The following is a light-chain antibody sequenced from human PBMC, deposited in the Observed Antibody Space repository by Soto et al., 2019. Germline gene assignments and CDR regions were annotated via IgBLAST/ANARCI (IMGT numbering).Light chain of an antibody. Sequence: EIVMTQSPATLSVSPGERATLSCRASQSVRSNLVWYQQKSRQAPSLLIYGASTSATGILARFIGSGSGTEFTLTISSLQDADVAVYYCQQYNSWPPLTFGGGTKVEIK. CDR2: GAS. CDR3: QQYNSWPPLT. V-gene: IGKV3-15*01. CDR1: QSVRSN. J-gene: IGKJ4*01.